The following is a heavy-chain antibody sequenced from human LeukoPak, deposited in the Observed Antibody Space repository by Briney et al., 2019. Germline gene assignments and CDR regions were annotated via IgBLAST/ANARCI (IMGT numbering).Heavy chain of an antibody. CDR1: GGSFSGYY. Sequence: SETLSLTCSVYGGSFSGYYWSWIRQPPGKGLEWIGEINHSGSTNYNPSLKSRVTISVDTSKNQFSLKLSSVTAADTAVYYCARLRRGSTSIGAFDIWGQGTMVTVSS. CDR2: INHSGST. V-gene: IGHV4-34*01. D-gene: IGHD2-2*01. CDR3: ARLRRGSTSIGAFDI. J-gene: IGHJ3*02.